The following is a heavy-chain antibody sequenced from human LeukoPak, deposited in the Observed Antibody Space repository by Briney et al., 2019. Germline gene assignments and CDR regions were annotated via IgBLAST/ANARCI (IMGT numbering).Heavy chain of an antibody. CDR1: GFTFSSYS. Sequence: KPGGSLRLSCAASGFTFSSYSMNWVRQAPGKGLEWVSSISSSSSYIYYADSVKGRFTISRDNAKNSLYLRMNSLRAEDTAVYYCARDRQWLVPAEVDYWGQGTLVTVSS. D-gene: IGHD6-19*01. J-gene: IGHJ4*02. V-gene: IGHV3-21*01. CDR2: ISSSSSYI. CDR3: ARDRQWLVPAEVDY.